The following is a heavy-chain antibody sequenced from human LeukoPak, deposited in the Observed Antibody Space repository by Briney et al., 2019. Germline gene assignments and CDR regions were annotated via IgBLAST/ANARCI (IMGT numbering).Heavy chain of an antibody. CDR1: GFTFSSYG. Sequence: GGSLGLSCAASGFTFSSYGKHWVRQAPGKGLEWVAVIWYDGSNKYYADSVKGRFTISRDNSKNTLYLQMNSLRVEDTAVYYCAVEYNSSPYAFDIWGQGTKVTVSS. V-gene: IGHV3-33*01. J-gene: IGHJ3*02. CDR3: AVEYNSSPYAFDI. CDR2: IWYDGSNK. D-gene: IGHD2/OR15-2a*01.